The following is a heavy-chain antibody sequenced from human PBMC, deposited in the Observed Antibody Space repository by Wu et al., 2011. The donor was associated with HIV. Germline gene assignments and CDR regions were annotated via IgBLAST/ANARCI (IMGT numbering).Heavy chain of an antibody. CDR1: GYTFTSYG. CDR3: ARPYCSGGTCYFEYFQH. CDR2: ISAYNGNT. J-gene: IGHJ1*01. D-gene: IGHD2-15*01. Sequence: QVQLVQSGAEVKKPGASVKVSCKASGYTFTSYGISWVRQAPGQGLEWMGWISAYNGNTNYAQKLQGRVTMTTDTSTSAAYMELRSLKSDDTAVYYCARPYCSGGTCYFEYFQHWGQGTLVTSPQ. V-gene: IGHV1-18*01.